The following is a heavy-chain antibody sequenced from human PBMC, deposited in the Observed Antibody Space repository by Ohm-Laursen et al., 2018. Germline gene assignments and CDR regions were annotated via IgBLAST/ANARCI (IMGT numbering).Heavy chain of an antibody. CDR3: AKDSPLVVVAATDAVGDY. CDR1: GFTFSSYA. J-gene: IGHJ4*02. V-gene: IGHV3-23*01. D-gene: IGHD2-15*01. Sequence: SLRLSCAASGFTFSSYAMSWVRQAPGKGLEWVSAISGSGGSTYYADSVKGRFTISRDNSKNTLYLQMNSLRAEDTAVYYCAKDSPLVVVAATDAVGDYWGQGTLVTVSS. CDR2: ISGSGGST.